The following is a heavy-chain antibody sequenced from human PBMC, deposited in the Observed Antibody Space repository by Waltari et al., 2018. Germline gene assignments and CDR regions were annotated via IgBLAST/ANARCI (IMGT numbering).Heavy chain of an antibody. CDR1: GYTFTDYY. V-gene: IGHV1-69-2*01. Sequence: VQLVQSGAEVKKPGATVKISCKVSGYTFTDYYMHWVQQAPGKGLEWMGLVDPGDGETIYAKKVQGRVTITADTSTDTAYMELSSLRSEDTAVYYCARDPSRGDFAHPQYGLDVWGQGTTVTVSS. J-gene: IGHJ6*02. D-gene: IGHD2-2*01. CDR2: VDPGDGET. CDR3: ARDPSRGDFAHPQYGLDV.